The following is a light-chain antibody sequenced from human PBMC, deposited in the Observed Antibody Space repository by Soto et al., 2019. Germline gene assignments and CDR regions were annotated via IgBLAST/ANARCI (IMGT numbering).Light chain of an antibody. J-gene: IGKJ5*01. CDR2: GAS. V-gene: IGKV3D-20*02. Sequence: IALTQSPGTLSLFPGARATLSGIASQSVSSRYIAWYQQKPGQAPRLLIYGASSRATGIPDRFSGSGSGTDFTLTINRLEPEDFAVYYCQQRSNWPPITFGQGTRLEIK. CDR3: QQRSNWPPIT. CDR1: QSVSSRY.